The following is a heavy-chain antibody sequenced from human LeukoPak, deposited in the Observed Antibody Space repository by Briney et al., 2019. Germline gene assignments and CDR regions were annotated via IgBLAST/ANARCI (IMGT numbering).Heavy chain of an antibody. CDR1: GFTFSSYS. Sequence: GGSLRLSCAASGFTFSSYSMNWVRQAPGKGLEWVSSISSSSSYIYYADSAKGRFTISRDNAKDSLYLQMNSLRAEDTAVYYCARPVPHYYYGMDVWGKGTTVTVSS. D-gene: IGHD2-2*01. CDR3: ARPVPHYYYGMDV. V-gene: IGHV3-21*01. J-gene: IGHJ6*04. CDR2: ISSSSSYI.